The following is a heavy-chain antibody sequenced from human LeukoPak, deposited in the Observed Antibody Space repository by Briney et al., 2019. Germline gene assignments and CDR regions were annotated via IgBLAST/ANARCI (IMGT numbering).Heavy chain of an antibody. Sequence: ASVKVSCKASGYTFTSYDINWVRQATGQGLEWIRWMNPNSGNTGYAQKFQGRVTMTRDTSISTAYKELSSLRSEDTAVYYCAAAAGTFDYWGQGTLVTVSS. V-gene: IGHV1-8*01. D-gene: IGHD6-13*01. J-gene: IGHJ4*02. CDR3: AAAAGTFDY. CDR2: MNPNSGNT. CDR1: GYTFTSYD.